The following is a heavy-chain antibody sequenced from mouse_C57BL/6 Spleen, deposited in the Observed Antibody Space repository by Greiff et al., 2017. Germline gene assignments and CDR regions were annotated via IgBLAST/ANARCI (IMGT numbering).Heavy chain of an antibody. Sequence: ESGPGLVKPSQSLSLTCSVTGYSITSGYYWNWIRQFPGNKLEWMGYISYDGSNNYNPSLKNRISITRDTSKNQFFLKLNSVTTEDTATYYCARAQYDSSFDYWGQGTTLTVSS. CDR3: ARAQYDSSFDY. V-gene: IGHV3-6*01. CDR1: GYSITSGYY. D-gene: IGHD2-4*01. J-gene: IGHJ2*01. CDR2: ISYDGSN.